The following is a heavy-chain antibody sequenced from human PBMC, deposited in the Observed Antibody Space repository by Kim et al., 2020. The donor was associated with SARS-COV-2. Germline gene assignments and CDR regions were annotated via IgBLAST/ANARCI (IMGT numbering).Heavy chain of an antibody. CDR3: VRDVQWVAPFDY. CDR2: IKEDGSEK. V-gene: IGHV3-7*01. D-gene: IGHD6-19*01. J-gene: IGHJ4*02. Sequence: GGSLRLSCAASGLTFSGNWMSWVRQAPGKGLEWVANIKEDGSEKYYVDSVKGRFTISRDNAKNSLYLQMNSLRAEDTAVYYCVRDVQWVAPFDYWGQGTL. CDR1: GLTFSGNW.